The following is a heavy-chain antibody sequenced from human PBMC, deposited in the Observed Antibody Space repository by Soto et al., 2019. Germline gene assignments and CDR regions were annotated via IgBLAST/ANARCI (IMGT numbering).Heavy chain of an antibody. D-gene: IGHD2-8*01. CDR3: ARNKYVLDAFDI. J-gene: IGHJ3*02. CDR1: WGKISDGGCY. CDR2: IYYSGST. Sequence: LTSSVAWGKISDGGCYRSWNRKPPGKGLEWIGYIYYSGSTYYNPSLKSRVTISVDTSKNQFSLKLSSVTAADTAVYYCARNKYVLDAFDIWGQRTMGTGSS. V-gene: IGHV4-30-4*08.